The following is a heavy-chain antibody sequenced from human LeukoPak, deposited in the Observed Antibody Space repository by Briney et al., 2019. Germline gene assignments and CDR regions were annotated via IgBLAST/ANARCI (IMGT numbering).Heavy chain of an antibody. V-gene: IGHV2-5*01. CDR3: AHRRFLDSSGYFDY. CDR1: GFSLSTSGVG. D-gene: IGHD3-22*01. CDR2: IYWNDDK. J-gene: IGHJ4*02. Sequence: SGPTLVNPTQTLTLTCTFSGFSLSTSGVGVGWIRQPPGKALEWLALIYWNDDKRYSPSLKGRLTITKDTSKNQVVLTMTNMDPVDTATYYCAHRRFLDSSGYFDYWGQGTLVTVSS.